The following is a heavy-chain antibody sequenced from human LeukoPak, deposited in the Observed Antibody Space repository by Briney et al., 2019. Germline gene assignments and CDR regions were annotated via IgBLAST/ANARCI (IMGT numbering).Heavy chain of an antibody. V-gene: IGHV4-30-4*01. D-gene: IGHD2-21*02. Sequence: KPSETLSLTCTVSGGSISSGGYYWSWIRQPPGKGLEWIGYIYYSGSTYYNPSLKSRVTISVDTSKNQFSLKLSSVTAADTAVYYCARHIVVVTAMGEVRWFDPWGQGTLVTVSS. CDR3: ARHIVVVTAMGEVRWFDP. CDR2: IYYSGST. J-gene: IGHJ5*02. CDR1: GGSISSGGYY.